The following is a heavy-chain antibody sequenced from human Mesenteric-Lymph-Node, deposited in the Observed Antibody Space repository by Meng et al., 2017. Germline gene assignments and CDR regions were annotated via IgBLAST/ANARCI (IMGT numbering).Heavy chain of an antibody. Sequence: GSLKISCAASGFTFSSYAMSWVRQAPGKGLEWLSSISSSSIYIYYADSVRGRFTISRDNAKNSLLLQMNSLRAEDTAIYYCARIRVERATGTAFDIWGQGTMVTVSS. V-gene: IGHV3-21*06. CDR2: ISSSSIYI. J-gene: IGHJ3*02. D-gene: IGHD5-24*01. CDR3: ARIRVERATGTAFDI. CDR1: GFTFSSYA.